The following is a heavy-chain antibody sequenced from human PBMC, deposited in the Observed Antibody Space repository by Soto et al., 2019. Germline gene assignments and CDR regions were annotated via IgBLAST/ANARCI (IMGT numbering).Heavy chain of an antibody. V-gene: IGHV1-46*01. J-gene: IGHJ4*02. CDR2: ISPDGGRT. CDR3: STREPGHY. CDR1: GYTFTTYY. Sequence: QVQLVQSGAEVKKPGASVKVSCKASGYTFTTYYMHWVRQAPGQGLEWMGIISPDGGRTSYAQKFQGRVTMTKDTSTSTVYMELTSLRSEDTALYYCSTREPGHYWGQGTLVTVSS.